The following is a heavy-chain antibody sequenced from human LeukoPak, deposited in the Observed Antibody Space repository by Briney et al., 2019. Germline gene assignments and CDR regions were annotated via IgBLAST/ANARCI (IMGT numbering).Heavy chain of an antibody. Sequence: SETLSLTCTVSGGSISSYYWSWIRQPAGKGLEWIGRIYTSGSTNYNPSLKSRVTMSVDTSKNQFSLKLSSVTAADTAVYYCARDDESSSSRGWFDPWGQGTLVTVSS. CDR1: GGSISSYY. CDR3: ARDDESSSSRGWFDP. CDR2: IYTSGST. V-gene: IGHV4-4*07. J-gene: IGHJ5*02. D-gene: IGHD6-6*01.